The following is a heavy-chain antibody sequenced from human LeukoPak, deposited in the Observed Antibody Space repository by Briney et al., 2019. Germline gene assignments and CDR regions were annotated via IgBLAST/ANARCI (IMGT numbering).Heavy chain of an antibody. D-gene: IGHD6-19*01. CDR2: INPSGGST. J-gene: IGHJ6*02. CDR1: GYTFTSYY. V-gene: IGHV1-46*01. CDR3: ARIAVAGLIYYYGMGV. Sequence: GASVKVSCKASGYTFTSYYMHWVRQAPGQGLEWMGIINPSGGSTSYAQKFQGRVTMTRDTSTSTVYMELSSLRSEDTAVYYCARIAVAGLIYYYGMGVWGQGTTVTVSS.